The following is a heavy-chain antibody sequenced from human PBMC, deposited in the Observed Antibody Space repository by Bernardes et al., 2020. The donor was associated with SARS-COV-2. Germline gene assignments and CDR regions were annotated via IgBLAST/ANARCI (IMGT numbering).Heavy chain of an antibody. V-gene: IGHV3-21*01. D-gene: IGHD3-22*01. Sequence: GSLRLSCAASGFTFSKYWMIWVRQAPGKGLEWVSSISSSSSYIYYADSVKGRFTISRDNAKNSLYLQMNSLRAEDTAVYYCATFYDSSGYQDPLDAFDIWGQGTMVTVSS. CDR2: ISSSSSYI. CDR1: GFTFSKYW. J-gene: IGHJ3*02. CDR3: ATFYDSSGYQDPLDAFDI.